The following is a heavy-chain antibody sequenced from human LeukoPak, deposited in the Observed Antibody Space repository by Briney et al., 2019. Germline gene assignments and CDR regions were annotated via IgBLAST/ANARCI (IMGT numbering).Heavy chain of an antibody. Sequence: PGGSLRLSCAASGFTFSSYAVTWVRQAPGKGLDWVSVISGSGDTTYYADSVKGRFTISRDNAKNTLYLQMNSLRAEDTAVYYCARGRYYLDSWGQGTLVTVSS. CDR2: ISGSGDTT. V-gene: IGHV3-23*01. D-gene: IGHD4-17*01. CDR1: GFTFSSYA. CDR3: ARGRYYLDS. J-gene: IGHJ4*02.